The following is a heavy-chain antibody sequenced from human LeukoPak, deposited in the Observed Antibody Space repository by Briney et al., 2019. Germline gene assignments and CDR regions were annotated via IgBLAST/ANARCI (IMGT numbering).Heavy chain of an antibody. CDR2: ISGSGGST. CDR3: AKVVVAATTYFDY. D-gene: IGHD2-15*01. V-gene: IGHV3-23*01. CDR1: GFTFSSYA. J-gene: IGHJ4*02. Sequence: PGGPLRLSCAASGFTFSSYAMSRVRQAPGKGLEWVSAISGSGGSTYYADSVKGRFTISRDNSKNTLYLQMNSLRAEDTAVYYCAKVVVAATTYFDYWGQGTLVTVSS.